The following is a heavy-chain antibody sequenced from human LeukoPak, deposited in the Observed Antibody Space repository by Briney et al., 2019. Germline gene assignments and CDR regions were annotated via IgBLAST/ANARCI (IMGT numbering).Heavy chain of an antibody. CDR1: GFTVSSNY. V-gene: IGHV3-66*02. J-gene: IGHJ3*02. Sequence: GSLRLSCAASGFTVSSNYMSWVRQAPGKGLEWVSVIYSGGSTYYADSVKGRFTISRDNSKNTLYLQMDSLRAEDTAVYYCARPRGGYYDSSGLDAFDIWGQGTMVTVSS. CDR2: IYSGGST. D-gene: IGHD3-22*01. CDR3: ARPRGGYYDSSGLDAFDI.